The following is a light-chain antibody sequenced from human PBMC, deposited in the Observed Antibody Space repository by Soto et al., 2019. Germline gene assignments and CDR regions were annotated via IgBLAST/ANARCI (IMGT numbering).Light chain of an antibody. CDR1: SSDVGGYNY. Sequence: QSALTQPASVSGSPGQSITISCTGASSDVGGYNYVSWYQQYPGKAPKLMIYEVSNRPSGISDRFSASKSGTTASLTISGLQAEDEADYYCSSYANGGSRVFGTGTKVTVL. J-gene: IGLJ1*01. V-gene: IGLV2-14*01. CDR3: SSYANGGSRV. CDR2: EVS.